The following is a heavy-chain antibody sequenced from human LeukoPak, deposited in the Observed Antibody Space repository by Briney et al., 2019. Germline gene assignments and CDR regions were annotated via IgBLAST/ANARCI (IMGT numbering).Heavy chain of an antibody. D-gene: IGHD3-3*01. V-gene: IGHV4-34*01. J-gene: IGHJ6*02. CDR1: GGSFSGYY. CDR3: ARWSGVYYYYYGMDV. Sequence: SETLSLTCAVYGGSFSGYYWSWIRQPPGEGLEWIGEINHSGSTNYNPSLKSRVTISVDTSKNQFSLKLSSVTAADTAVYYCARWSGVYYYYYGMDVWGQGTTVTVSS. CDR2: INHSGST.